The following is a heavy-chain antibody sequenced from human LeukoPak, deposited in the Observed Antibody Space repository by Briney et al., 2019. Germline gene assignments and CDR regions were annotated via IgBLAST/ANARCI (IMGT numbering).Heavy chain of an antibody. CDR2: ISSNGGST. CDR3: ARWRHSSGYYYDD. D-gene: IGHD3-22*01. Sequence: GGSLRLSCAASGFTFSSYTMRWVRQAPGKGLEYVSAISSNGGSTYYANSVKGRFTISRDNSKNTLYLQMGSLRAEDMAVYYCARWRHSSGYYYDDWGQGTLVTVSS. CDR1: GFTFSSYT. J-gene: IGHJ4*02. V-gene: IGHV3-64*01.